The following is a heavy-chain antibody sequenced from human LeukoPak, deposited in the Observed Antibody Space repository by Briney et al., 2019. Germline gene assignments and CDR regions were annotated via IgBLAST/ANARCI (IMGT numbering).Heavy chain of an antibody. D-gene: IGHD3-3*01. Sequence: PGGSLRLSCAASGFTFSSYWMSWARQAPGKGLEWVANIKQDGSEKYYVDSVKGRFTISRDNAKNSLYLQMNSLRAEDTAVYYCARDGYYDFWSGYYPQLFDYWGQGTLVTVSS. CDR2: IKQDGSEK. J-gene: IGHJ4*02. V-gene: IGHV3-7*01. CDR3: ARDGYYDFWSGYYPQLFDY. CDR1: GFTFSSYW.